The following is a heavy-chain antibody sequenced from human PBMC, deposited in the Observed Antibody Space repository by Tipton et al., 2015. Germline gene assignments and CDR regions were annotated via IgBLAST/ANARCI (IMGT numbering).Heavy chain of an antibody. CDR1: GFTFSNYY. CDR2: IDSSGRTI. V-gene: IGHV3-11*01. D-gene: IGHD6-13*01. CDR3: AREGSSWYFGVY. J-gene: IGHJ4*02. Sequence: SLRLSCAASGFTFSNYYMSWIRQAPGKGLEWLSYIDSSGRTIYYTDSVKGRFTISRDNAQNSLFLQLNSLTAEDTAFYYCAREGSSWYFGVYWGQGTLVSVSS.